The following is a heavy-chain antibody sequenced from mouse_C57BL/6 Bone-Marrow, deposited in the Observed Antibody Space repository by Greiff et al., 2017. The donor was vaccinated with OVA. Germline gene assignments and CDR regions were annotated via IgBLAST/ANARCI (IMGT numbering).Heavy chain of an antibody. D-gene: IGHD1-1*01. CDR1: GYTFTSYW. CDR2: IDPSDSYT. J-gene: IGHJ2*01. V-gene: IGHV1-69*01. Sequence: QVQLKQPGAELVMPGASVKLSCKASGYTFTSYWMHWVKQRPGQGLEWIGEIDPSDSYTNYNQKFKGKSTLTVDKSSSTAYLQLSSLTSEDSAVYYCARELRYFDYGGQGTTLTVSS. CDR3: ARELRYFDY.